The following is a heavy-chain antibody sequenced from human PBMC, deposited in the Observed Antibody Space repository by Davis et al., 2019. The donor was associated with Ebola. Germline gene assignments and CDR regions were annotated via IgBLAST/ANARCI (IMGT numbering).Heavy chain of an antibody. CDR3: ARHFVGKLFGMDV. D-gene: IGHD3-3*02. J-gene: IGHJ6*02. V-gene: IGHV5-10-1*01. Sequence: PGGSLRLSCKGSGYYFTSYWISWVRQMPGRGLEWMGRIDPSDSNTNYSPSFQGHVTISADKSISTAYLQWSSLKASDTAMYFCARHFVGKLFGMDVWGQGTTVTVSS. CDR2: IDPSDSNT. CDR1: GYYFTSYW.